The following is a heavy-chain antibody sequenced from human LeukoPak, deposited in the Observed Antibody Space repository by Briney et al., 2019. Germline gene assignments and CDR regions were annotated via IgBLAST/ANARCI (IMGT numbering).Heavy chain of an antibody. Sequence: ASVKVSCKASGYTFTSYGISWVRQAPGQGLEWMGWISAYNGNTNYAQKLQGRVTMTTDTSTSTAYMELRSLRSDDTAVYYCARVQDYYDSSDSYFWLDPWGHGTLVTVSS. J-gene: IGHJ5*02. CDR1: GYTFTSYG. CDR2: ISAYNGNT. CDR3: ARVQDYYDSSDSYFWLDP. D-gene: IGHD3-22*01. V-gene: IGHV1-18*01.